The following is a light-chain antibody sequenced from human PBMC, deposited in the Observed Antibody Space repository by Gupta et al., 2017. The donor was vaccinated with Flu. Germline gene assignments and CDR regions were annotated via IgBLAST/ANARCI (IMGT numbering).Light chain of an antibody. V-gene: IGKV1-39*01. CDR3: QQSHGTPFT. Sequence: DIQMTQSPSSLSASVGDRVTITCRASHNIDIYLNWYQQKPGKAPKILIYNASRLQSGVPSRFSGSGSGTHFTLTINRLQPEDFATYYCQQSHGTPFTFGQGARLETK. CDR2: NAS. J-gene: IGKJ5*01. CDR1: HNIDIY.